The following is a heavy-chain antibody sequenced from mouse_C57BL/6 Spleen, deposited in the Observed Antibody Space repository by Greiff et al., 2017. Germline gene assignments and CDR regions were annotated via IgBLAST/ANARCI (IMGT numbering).Heavy chain of an antibody. CDR1: GYTFTDYN. D-gene: IGHD2-4*01. CDR3: ARGSIYYDYDEGFAY. J-gene: IGHJ3*01. Sequence: DVQLQESGPELVKPGASVKMSCKASGYTFTDYNMHWVNQSHGKSLEWIGYINPNNGGTSYNQKFKGKATLTVNKSSSTAYMELRSLTSEDSAVYYCARGSIYYDYDEGFAYWGQGTLVTVSA. V-gene: IGHV1-22*01. CDR2: INPNNGGT.